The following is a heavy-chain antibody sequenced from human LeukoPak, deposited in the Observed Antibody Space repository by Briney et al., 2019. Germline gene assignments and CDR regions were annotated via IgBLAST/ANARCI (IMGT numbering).Heavy chain of an antibody. J-gene: IGHJ5*02. CDR1: GFTFSSYS. Sequence: GGSLRLSCAASGFTFSSYSMNWVRQAPGKGLEWVSYISSSSSTIYYADSVKGRFTISRDNAKNSLYLQMNSLRAEDTAVYYCAREPYSGSYPWGQGTLVTDSS. CDR3: AREPYSGSYP. CDR2: ISSSSSTI. D-gene: IGHD1-26*01. V-gene: IGHV3-48*01.